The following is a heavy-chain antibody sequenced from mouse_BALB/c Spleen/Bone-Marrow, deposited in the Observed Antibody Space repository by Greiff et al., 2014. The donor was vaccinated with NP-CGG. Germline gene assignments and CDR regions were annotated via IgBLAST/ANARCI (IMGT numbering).Heavy chain of an antibody. CDR1: GFSLTSYG. CDR3: ARITTATGAMDY. D-gene: IGHD1-2*01. CDR2: IWADGST. Sequence: VMLVESGPGLVAPSQSLSITCTVSGFSLTSYGVYWVRQPPGKGLEWLGVIWADGSTNYNSALMSRLSIRKDNSKSQVFLKMNSLQTDDTAMYYCARITTATGAMDYWGQGTSVTVSS. J-gene: IGHJ4*01. V-gene: IGHV2-9*02.